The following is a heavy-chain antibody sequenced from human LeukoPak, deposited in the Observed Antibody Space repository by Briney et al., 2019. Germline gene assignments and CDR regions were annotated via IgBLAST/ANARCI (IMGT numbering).Heavy chain of an antibody. V-gene: IGHV3-30*03. CDR3: ARAKYYYGSGSYAIGLPDY. Sequence: PGGSLRLSCAASGFRFSTYGMHWVRQAPKKGLEWVAVISIDGSKKHYAVSVKGRFTISRDNSKNTLYLQMNSLRAEDTAVYYCARAKYYYGSGSYAIGLPDYWGQGTLVTVSS. J-gene: IGHJ4*02. CDR1: GFRFSTYG. D-gene: IGHD3-10*01. CDR2: ISIDGSKK.